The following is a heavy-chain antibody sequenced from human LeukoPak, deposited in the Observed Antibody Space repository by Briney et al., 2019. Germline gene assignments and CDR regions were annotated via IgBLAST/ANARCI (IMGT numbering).Heavy chain of an antibody. V-gene: IGHV4-34*01. Sequence: PETLSLTCVVSGGSFSAHYWSWIRQPPGMGLEWIGEINHSGSTNYNPSLKSRVTMSVDTSKNQFSLKLSSVNAADTAVYYCARYFTFDSSGYYYTFDYWGQGTLVTVSS. CDR3: ARYFTFDSSGYYYTFDY. CDR2: INHSGST. J-gene: IGHJ4*02. CDR1: GGSFSAHY. D-gene: IGHD3-22*01.